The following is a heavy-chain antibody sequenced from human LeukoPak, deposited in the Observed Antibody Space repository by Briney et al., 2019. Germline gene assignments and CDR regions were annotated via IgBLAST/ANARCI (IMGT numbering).Heavy chain of an antibody. D-gene: IGHD4-17*01. Sequence: GGSLRLSCAASGFTLSSYAMGWVRQAPGKGLECVSGITGSDDNTYYADSVKGRFTISRDKSKNMLLLQMNSLTAEDTAIYYCAKDGSYGDFDFWGQGTLVTVSP. CDR1: GFTLSSYA. CDR2: ITGSDDNT. CDR3: AKDGSYGDFDF. V-gene: IGHV3-23*01. J-gene: IGHJ4*02.